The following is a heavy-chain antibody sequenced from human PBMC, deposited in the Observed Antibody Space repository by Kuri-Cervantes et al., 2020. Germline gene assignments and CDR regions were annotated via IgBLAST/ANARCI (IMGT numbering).Heavy chain of an antibody. CDR3: ARRGLGRRGAFDI. J-gene: IGHJ3*02. D-gene: IGHD3-10*01. V-gene: IGHV4-34*01. CDR1: GGSFSGYY. Sequence: SQTLSLTCAVYGGSFSGYYWNWIRQPPGKGLEWIGEINHSGSTNYNPSLKSRVTMSVDTSKNQFSLKLSSATAVDTAVYYCARRGLGRRGAFDIWGQGTMVTVSS. CDR2: INHSGST.